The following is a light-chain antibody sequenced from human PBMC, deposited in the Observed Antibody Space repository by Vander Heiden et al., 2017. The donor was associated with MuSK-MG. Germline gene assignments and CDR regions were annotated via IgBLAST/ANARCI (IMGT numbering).Light chain of an antibody. CDR3: QHYNNWWT. CDR1: QSVSSN. CDR2: GAS. V-gene: IGKV3-15*01. J-gene: IGKJ1*01. Sequence: EIVMTQSPATLSVSPGERATLSCRASQSVSSNVAWYQQKPGQAPRLLIYGASTRATGIPARFSGSGSGTEFTLTISSLQSEDFAVYYCQHYNNWWTFGQGTKVEIK.